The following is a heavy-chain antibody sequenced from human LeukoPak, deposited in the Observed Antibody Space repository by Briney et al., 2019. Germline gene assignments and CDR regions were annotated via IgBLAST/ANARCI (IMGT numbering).Heavy chain of an antibody. CDR1: GFSFSTFA. V-gene: IGHV3-30-3*01. CDR2: IPYDGGNK. Sequence: PGRSLRLSCAASGFSFSTFAMHWVRQPPGRGREGVAVIPYDGGNKYYADSVKGRFSISRDNSKNTVYLQMNTLRGEDTAVYYCARYCSTTSCDSPDAFDIWGHGTVVTVSS. CDR3: ARYCSTTSCDSPDAFDI. D-gene: IGHD2-2*01. J-gene: IGHJ3*02.